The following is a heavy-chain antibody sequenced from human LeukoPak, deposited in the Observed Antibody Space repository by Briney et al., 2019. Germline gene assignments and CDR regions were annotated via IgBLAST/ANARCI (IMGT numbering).Heavy chain of an antibody. J-gene: IGHJ6*03. D-gene: IGHD1-26*01. V-gene: IGHV4-4*07. CDR3: ARMAANYYYYMDV. CDR2: IYTSGST. CDR1: GGSISSYY. Sequence: PSETLSLTRTVSGGSISSYYWRWIRQPAGKGLEWIGRIYTSGSTNYNPSLKSRVTMSVDTSKNQFSLKLSSVTAADTAVYYCARMAANYYYYMDVWGKGTTVTVSS.